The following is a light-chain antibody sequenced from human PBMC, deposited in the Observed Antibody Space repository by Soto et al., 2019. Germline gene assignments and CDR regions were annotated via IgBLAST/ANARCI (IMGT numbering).Light chain of an antibody. CDR2: GAS. V-gene: IGKV3-15*01. J-gene: IGKJ3*01. CDR3: QQYNTWPPYT. Sequence: EIVMTQSPATLSVSPGERATLSCRASQSVSSNLAWYQQKPGQAPRLLIYGASTRATGIPARFSGSGSGTDCPPTISSLQSEDFAVYYCQQYNTWPPYTFGPGTKLDIK. CDR1: QSVSSN.